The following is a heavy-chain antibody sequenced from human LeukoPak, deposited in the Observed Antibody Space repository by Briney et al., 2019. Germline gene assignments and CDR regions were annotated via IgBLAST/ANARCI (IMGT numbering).Heavy chain of an antibody. CDR3: ARDQVTMIVVVAGGFDI. CDR2: IYHSGST. CDR1: GYSISSGYY. Sequence: KPSETLSLTCTVSGYSISSGYYWGWIRQPPGKGLEWIGSIYHSGSTYYNPSLKSRVTISVDTSKNQFSLKLSSVTAADTAVYYCARDQVTMIVVVAGGFDIWGQGTMVTVSS. J-gene: IGHJ3*02. V-gene: IGHV4-38-2*02. D-gene: IGHD3-22*01.